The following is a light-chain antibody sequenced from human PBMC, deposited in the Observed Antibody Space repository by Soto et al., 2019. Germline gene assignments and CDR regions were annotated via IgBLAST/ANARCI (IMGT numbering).Light chain of an antibody. Sequence: QSVLTQPPSASGTPGQRVTISCSGSSSNIGNNYVSWYQQLPGTAPKLLIFGNNNRPSGIPDRFSGSQSGTSATLGITGLQTGDEADYYCGSWDTSLRTYFFGPGTKVTVL. CDR2: GNN. CDR3: GSWDTSLRTYF. CDR1: SSNIGNNY. J-gene: IGLJ1*01. V-gene: IGLV1-51*01.